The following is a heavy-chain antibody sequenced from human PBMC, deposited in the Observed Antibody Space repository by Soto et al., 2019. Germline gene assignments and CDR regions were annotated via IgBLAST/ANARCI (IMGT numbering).Heavy chain of an antibody. CDR3: AKERYYGSGKLIYYYYGMDV. D-gene: IGHD3-10*01. CDR1: GFTFSSYG. Sequence: GGSLRLSCAASGFTFSSYGMHWVRQAPGKGLEWVAVISYDGSNKYYADSVKGRFTISRDNSKNTLYLQMNSLRAEETAWYYCAKERYYGSGKLIYYYYGMDVWGQGTTVTVSS. CDR2: ISYDGSNK. J-gene: IGHJ6*02. V-gene: IGHV3-30*18.